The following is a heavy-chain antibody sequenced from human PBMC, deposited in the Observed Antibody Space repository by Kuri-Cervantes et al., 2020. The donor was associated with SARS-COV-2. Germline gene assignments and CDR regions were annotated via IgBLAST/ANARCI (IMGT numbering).Heavy chain of an antibody. J-gene: IGHJ4*02. CDR1: GFTFSSNA. CDR3: ARDLGVAPDF. D-gene: IGHD3-16*01. CDR2: IKGGSGTT. V-gene: IGHV3-23*01. Sequence: GGSLRLSCAASGFTFSSNAMSWVRQAPGKGLERVSCIKGGSGTTYYAASVKGRFTVSRDNAKNTLYLLMSSLRVEDTAMYYCARDLGVAPDFWGQGTQVTVSS.